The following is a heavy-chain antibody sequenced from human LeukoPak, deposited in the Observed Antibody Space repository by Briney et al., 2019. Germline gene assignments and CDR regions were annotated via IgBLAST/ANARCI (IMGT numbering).Heavy chain of an antibody. CDR1: GFIFSNYG. CDR3: AKGQRRHVDIVATTPFDY. CDR2: ISYDGSYK. D-gene: IGHD5-12*01. Sequence: GGSLRLSCAASGFIFSNYGMHWVRQAPGKGLEWVAVISYDGSYKYYVDSVKGRFTISRDNSKNTLFLQMNSLRAEDTAVYYCAKGQRRHVDIVATTPFDYWGQGTLVTVSS. J-gene: IGHJ4*02. V-gene: IGHV3-30*18.